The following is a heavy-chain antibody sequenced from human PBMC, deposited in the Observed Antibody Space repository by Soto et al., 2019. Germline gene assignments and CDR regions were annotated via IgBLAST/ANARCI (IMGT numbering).Heavy chain of an antibody. CDR2: IYHSGST. D-gene: IGHD2-15*01. CDR1: DVSINSANW. V-gene: IGHV4-4*02. CDR3: ARYCGGGSCYLGAFDI. J-gene: IGHJ3*02. Sequence: QMQLQESGPGLVKPSGTLSLTCTVSDVSINSANWWTWVRQSPGKGLEWIGEIYHSGSTNFNPSLKSRITISVDNSKNQFYLELTSVTAADTAVYYCARYCGGGSCYLGAFDIWGQGTMVTVSS.